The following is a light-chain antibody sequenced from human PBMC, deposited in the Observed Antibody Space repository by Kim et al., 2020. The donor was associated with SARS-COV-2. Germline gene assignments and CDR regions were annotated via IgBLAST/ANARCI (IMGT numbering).Light chain of an antibody. V-gene: IGLV3-1*01. J-gene: IGLJ2*01. CDR1: NWGDRD. Sequence: SVSPGQTASITCSGENWGDRDASWYQQRPGQSPPLVIYQHSKRPSGIPDRFSGSTSGNTATLTISGTQALDEADYYCQAWDSKTVIFGGGTQLTVL. CDR2: QHS. CDR3: QAWDSKTVI.